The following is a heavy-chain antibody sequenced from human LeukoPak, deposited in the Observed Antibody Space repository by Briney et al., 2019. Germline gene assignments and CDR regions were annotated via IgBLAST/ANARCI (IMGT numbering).Heavy chain of an antibody. CDR2: TNHSGGT. CDR3: ARCDLGGDCYSPDY. CDR1: SGSFRGYY. V-gene: IGHV4-34*01. Sequence: PSETLSLTCTVYSGSFRGYYWSWIRQPPGKGLEWIGETNHSGGTNYNPSLKSRLTISLDMSKNQFSLELSSVTAADTAIYYCARCDLGGDCYSPDYWGQGTLVTVSS. D-gene: IGHD2-21*02. J-gene: IGHJ4*02.